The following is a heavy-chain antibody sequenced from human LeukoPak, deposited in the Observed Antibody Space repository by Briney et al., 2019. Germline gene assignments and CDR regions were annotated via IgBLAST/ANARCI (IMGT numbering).Heavy chain of an antibody. CDR1: GFTFSSYG. Sequence: GGSLRLSCAASGFTFSSYGMHWVRQAPGKGLEWVAFIRYDGSNKYYADSVKGRFTISRDNAKNTLYLQMNSLRAEDTAVYYCAREDLTIFGVVTSPADAFDIWGQGTMVTVSS. J-gene: IGHJ3*02. CDR3: AREDLTIFGVVTSPADAFDI. V-gene: IGHV3-30*02. CDR2: IRYDGSNK. D-gene: IGHD3-3*01.